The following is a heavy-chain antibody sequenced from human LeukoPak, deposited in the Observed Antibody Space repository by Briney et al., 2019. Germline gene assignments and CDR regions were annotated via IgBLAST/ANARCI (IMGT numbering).Heavy chain of an antibody. V-gene: IGHV4-4*07. CDR3: ARDLSLRLPHYYYYMDV. CDR1: GGSISSYY. Sequence: SETLSLTCTVSGGSISSYYWSWIRQPAGKGLEWIGRIYTSGSTNYNPSLKSRVAMSVDTSKNQFSLKLSSVTAADTAVYYCARDLSLRLPHYYYYMDVWGKGTTVTVSS. J-gene: IGHJ6*03. D-gene: IGHD5-12*01. CDR2: IYTSGST.